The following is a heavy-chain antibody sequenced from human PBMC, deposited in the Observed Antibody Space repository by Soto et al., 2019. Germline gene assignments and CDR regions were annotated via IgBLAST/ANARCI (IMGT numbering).Heavy chain of an antibody. V-gene: IGHV3-15*07. Sequence: PGGSLRLSCAASGFTFSNAWMNWVRQAPGKGLEWVGRIKSKTDGGTTDYAAPVKGRFTISRDDSKNTLYLQMNSLKTEDTAVYYCTTENPDYDFWSGYVSIDYWGQGTLVTVSS. J-gene: IGHJ4*02. CDR2: IKSKTDGGTT. CDR1: GFTFSNAW. CDR3: TTENPDYDFWSGYVSIDY. D-gene: IGHD3-3*01.